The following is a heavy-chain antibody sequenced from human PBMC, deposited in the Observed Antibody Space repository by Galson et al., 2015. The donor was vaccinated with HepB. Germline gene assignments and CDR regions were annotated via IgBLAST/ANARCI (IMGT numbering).Heavy chain of an antibody. J-gene: IGHJ2*01. CDR2: FSSSSSTI. CDR3: ARDDYGDYLGFDL. CDR1: GFTFSSFS. V-gene: IGHV3-48*02. Sequence: SLRLSCAASGFTFSSFSMNWVRQAPGKGLEWVSYFSSSSSTIYYADSVKGRFTISRDNAKNSLYLQMNSLRDEDTAVYYCARDDYGDYLGFDLWGRGTLVTVSS. D-gene: IGHD4-17*01.